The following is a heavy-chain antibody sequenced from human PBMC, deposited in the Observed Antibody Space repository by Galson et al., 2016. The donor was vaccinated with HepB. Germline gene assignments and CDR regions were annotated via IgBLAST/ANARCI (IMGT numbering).Heavy chain of an antibody. CDR1: AYIFTGYY. CDR2: INPITGDT. V-gene: IGHV1-2*02. CDR3: ARHMTPGIAAPSWFDP. D-gene: IGHD6-25*01. J-gene: IGHJ5*02. Sequence: SVKVSCKASAYIFTGYYIYWVRQAPGQGLEWMGWINPITGDTKYAQRFQGRVTMTRDTSINTAYMELNGLRSNDTAVYFCARHMTPGIAAPSWFDPWGRGKLVIVSS.